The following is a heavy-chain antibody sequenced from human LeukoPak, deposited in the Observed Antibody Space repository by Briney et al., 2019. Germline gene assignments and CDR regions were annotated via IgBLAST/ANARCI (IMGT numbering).Heavy chain of an antibody. CDR2: IFDGKTI. J-gene: IGHJ4*02. D-gene: IGHD4-23*01. CDR3: AGGAWATRLNS. V-gene: IGHV4-34*12. Sequence: PSETLSLTCAVYGESLNYYYWSWIRQSPGKALEWIGDIFDGKTINYNPSLKSRVAISAATPSQQFSLNLKSVTAADTAVYFCAGGAWATRLNSWAQGALVIVSS. CDR1: GESLNYYY.